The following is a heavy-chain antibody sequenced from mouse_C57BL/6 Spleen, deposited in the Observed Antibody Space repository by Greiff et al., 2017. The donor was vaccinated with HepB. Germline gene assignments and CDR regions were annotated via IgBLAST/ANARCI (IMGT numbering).Heavy chain of an antibody. V-gene: IGHV2-2*01. CDR3: ASYDYDGPFFAY. Sequence: QVQLKQSGPGLVQPSQSLSITCTVSGFSLTSYGVHWVRQSPGKGLEWLGVIWSGGSTDYNAAFISRLSISKDNSKSQVFFKMNSLQADDTAIYYCASYDYDGPFFAYWGQGTLVTVSA. CDR2: IWSGGST. D-gene: IGHD2-4*01. CDR1: GFSLTSYG. J-gene: IGHJ3*01.